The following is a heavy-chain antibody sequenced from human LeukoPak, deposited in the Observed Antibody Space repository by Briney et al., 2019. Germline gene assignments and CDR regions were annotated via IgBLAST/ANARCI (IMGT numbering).Heavy chain of an antibody. CDR1: GFTFTSYA. CDR3: AKDTDVVVPEYFQY. CDR2: ISGSGGST. Sequence: GGSLRLSCSASGFTFTSYAMNWVRQAPGKGLEWVSAISGSGGSTYYADSVKGRFTVSRDNSENTLFLQMNSLRAEDTAIYYCAKDTDVVVPEYFQYWGQGTLVTVSS. V-gene: IGHV3-23*01. D-gene: IGHD2-15*01. J-gene: IGHJ1*01.